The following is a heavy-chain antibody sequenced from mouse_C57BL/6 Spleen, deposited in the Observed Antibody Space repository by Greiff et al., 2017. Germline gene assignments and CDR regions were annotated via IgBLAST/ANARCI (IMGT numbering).Heavy chain of an antibody. V-gene: IGHV1-50*01. CDR3: APGPYGSSGFAY. D-gene: IGHD1-1*01. J-gene: IGHJ3*01. CDR1: GYTFPGYW. CDR2: IDPSESYT. Sequence: QVQLQQPGAELVKPGASVKLSCKASGYTFPGYWMQWVKQRPGQGLEWIGEIDPSESYTNYNKKLKGKATLTVDTSSSPSYMQISSLTSEDSAVYYCAPGPYGSSGFAYWGQGTLVTVSA.